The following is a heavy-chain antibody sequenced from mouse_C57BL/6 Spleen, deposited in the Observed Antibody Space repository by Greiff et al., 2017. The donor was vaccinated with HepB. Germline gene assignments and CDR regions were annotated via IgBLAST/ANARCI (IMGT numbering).Heavy chain of an antibody. CDR2: INPSNGGT. CDR3: ARSDYYGNNWYFDV. CDR1: GYTFTSYW. V-gene: IGHV1-53*01. J-gene: IGHJ1*03. Sequence: QVQLQQPGTELVKPGASVKLSCKASGYTFTSYWMHWVKQRPGQGLEWIGNINPSNGGTNYNEKFKSKATLTADKSSSTAYMQLSSLTSEDSAVYYCARSDYYGNNWYFDVWGTGTTVTVSS. D-gene: IGHD2-1*01.